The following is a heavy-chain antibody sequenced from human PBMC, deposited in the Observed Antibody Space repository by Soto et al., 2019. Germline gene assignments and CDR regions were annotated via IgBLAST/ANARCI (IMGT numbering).Heavy chain of an antibody. CDR2: ISSSSSTI. CDR3: ARYSSEGFAFDI. J-gene: IGHJ3*02. V-gene: IGHV3-48*01. CDR1: GFTFSSYG. Sequence: PGGSLRLSCAASGFTFSSYGMHWVRQAPGKGLEWVSYISSSSSTIYYADSVKGRFTISRDNSKNSLYLQMNSLRAEDTAVYYCARYSSEGFAFDIWGQGTMVTVSS. D-gene: IGHD6-19*01.